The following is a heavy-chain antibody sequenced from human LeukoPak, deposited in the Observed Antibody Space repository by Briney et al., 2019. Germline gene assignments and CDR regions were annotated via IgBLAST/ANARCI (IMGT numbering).Heavy chain of an antibody. CDR1: DFTFSTYG. D-gene: IGHD3-9*01. CDR2: ISGSGSSI. V-gene: IGHV3-21*01. J-gene: IGHJ4*02. Sequence: GGSLRLSCVASDFTFSTYGMNWVRQAPRTGLEWVSSISGSGSSIHHKESVRGRFTISRDNSRNSIYLQMNSLRAEDTAVYYCARGLHSGYDILTGYPYFDYWGQGTLVTVSS. CDR3: ARGLHSGYDILTGYPYFDY.